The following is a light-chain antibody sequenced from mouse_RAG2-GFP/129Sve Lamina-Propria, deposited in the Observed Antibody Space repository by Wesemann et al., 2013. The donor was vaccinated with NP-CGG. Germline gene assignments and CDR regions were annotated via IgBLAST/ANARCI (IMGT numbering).Light chain of an antibody. V-gene: IGKV17-121*01. J-gene: IGKJ5*01. Sequence: ETTVTQSPASLSMAIGEKVTIRCITSTDIDDDMNWYQQKPGNLLSSLFQKAILFVLESHPDSPAVAMAQYFVLQLENTLSEDVADYYCLQSDNMPLTFGAGTKLELK. CDR3: LQSDNMPLT. CDR1: TDIDDD. CDR2: KA.